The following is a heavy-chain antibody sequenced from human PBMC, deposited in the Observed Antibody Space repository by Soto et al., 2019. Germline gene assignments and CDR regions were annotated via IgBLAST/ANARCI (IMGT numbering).Heavy chain of an antibody. J-gene: IGHJ4*02. Sequence: PGGSLRLSCAASGFTFSSYAMSWVRQAPGKGLEWVSAISGSGGSTYYADSVKGRFTISRDNSKNTLYLQMNSLRAADTAVYYCATRGITMIVVVTPHFGYWGQGTLVTVSS. CDR3: ATRGITMIVVVTPHFGY. CDR1: GFTFSSYA. D-gene: IGHD3-22*01. CDR2: ISGSGGST. V-gene: IGHV3-23*01.